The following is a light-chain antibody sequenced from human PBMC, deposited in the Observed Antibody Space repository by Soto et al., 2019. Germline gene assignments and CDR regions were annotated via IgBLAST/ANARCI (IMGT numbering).Light chain of an antibody. Sequence: DIPMTQSPSTLSGSVGDRVTITCRASQTISSWLAWYQQKRGKAPKLLIYKASTLKSGVPSSFSGSGSGTEFTLTISSLQPDDFPPYYCQHYNSYSEAFGQGTKVELK. CDR2: KAS. CDR1: QTISSW. J-gene: IGKJ1*01. CDR3: QHYNSYSEA. V-gene: IGKV1-5*03.